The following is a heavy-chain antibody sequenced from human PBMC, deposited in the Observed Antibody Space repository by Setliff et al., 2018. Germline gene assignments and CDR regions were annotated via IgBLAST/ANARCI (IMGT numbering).Heavy chain of an antibody. CDR2: VYPGDSDT. Sequence: SLKISCKGSGSSFSNYWIGWVRQMPGKGLEWMGIVYPGDSDTRYSPSFEGQVTISADKSISTAYLQWSSLKASDSAMYYCARLLNGYNSYDYYYMDVWGKGTTVTVSS. CDR1: GSSFSNYW. D-gene: IGHD5-12*01. CDR3: ARLLNGYNSYDYYYMDV. V-gene: IGHV5-51*01. J-gene: IGHJ6*03.